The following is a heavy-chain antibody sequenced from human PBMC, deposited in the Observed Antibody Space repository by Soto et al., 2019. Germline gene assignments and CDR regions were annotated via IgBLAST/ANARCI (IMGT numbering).Heavy chain of an antibody. CDR3: ARQGSNGAYYYYGMDV. Sequence: PGESLKISCQGSGYRFSSYWIAWVRQMPGKGLEWMGIIYPGDSDTIYRPSFQGQVTFSVDKSTSTAYLQWSSLKVSDTAMYYCARQGSNGAYYYYGMDVWGQGITVTVSS. CDR2: IYPGDSDT. D-gene: IGHD2-8*01. J-gene: IGHJ6*02. V-gene: IGHV5-51*01. CDR1: GYRFSSYW.